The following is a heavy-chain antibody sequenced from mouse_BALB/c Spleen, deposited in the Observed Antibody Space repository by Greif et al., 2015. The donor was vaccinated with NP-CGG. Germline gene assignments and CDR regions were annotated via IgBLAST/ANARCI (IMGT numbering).Heavy chain of an antibody. CDR2: LAPANGNT. D-gene: IGHD1-1*01. V-gene: IGHV14-3*02. Sequence: VQLQQSGAALVKPGASVKLSCTASGFNIKDTYMHWVKQRPEQGLEWLGRLAPANGNTKYDPKFQGKATITADTSSNTAYLQLSSLTSEDTAVYDCARYYYGSSYFDYWGQGTTLTVSP. CDR3: ARYYYGSSYFDY. CDR1: GFNIKDTY. J-gene: IGHJ2*01.